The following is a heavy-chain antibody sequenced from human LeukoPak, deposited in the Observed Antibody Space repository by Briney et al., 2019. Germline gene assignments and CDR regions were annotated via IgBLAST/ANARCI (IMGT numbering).Heavy chain of an antibody. J-gene: IGHJ4*02. CDR2: ISSSGSTI. CDR3: AKGAGGYYDSSGYLNGVFDY. Sequence: GGSLRLSCAASGFTFSSYEMNWVRQAPGKGLEWVSYISSSGSTIYYADSVKGRFTISRDNAKNSLYLQTNSLRAEDTAVYYCAKGAGGYYDSSGYLNGVFDYWGQGTLVTVSS. CDR1: GFTFSSYE. D-gene: IGHD3-22*01. V-gene: IGHV3-48*03.